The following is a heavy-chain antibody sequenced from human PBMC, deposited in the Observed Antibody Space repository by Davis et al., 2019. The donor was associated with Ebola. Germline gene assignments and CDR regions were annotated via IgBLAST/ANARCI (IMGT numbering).Heavy chain of an antibody. Sequence: GESLKISCAASGFTFDDYAMHWVRQAPGKGLVWVSRINSDGSSTSYADSVKGRFTISRDNAKNTLYLQMNSLRAEDTAVYYCARDGYSYGRYYYYGMDVWGQGTTVTVSS. CDR1: GFTFDDYA. D-gene: IGHD5-18*01. CDR2: INSDGSST. V-gene: IGHV3-74*01. CDR3: ARDGYSYGRYYYYGMDV. J-gene: IGHJ6*02.